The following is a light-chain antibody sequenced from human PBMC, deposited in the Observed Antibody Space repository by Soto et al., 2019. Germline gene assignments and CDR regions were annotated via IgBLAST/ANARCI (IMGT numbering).Light chain of an antibody. V-gene: IGLV2-14*03. CDR1: TNDIGRYEY. CDR3: SSYTDDTALI. CDR2: ENS. J-gene: IGLJ2*01. Sequence: QSALTQPASLSGSPGQSITISCTGSTNDIGRYEYVSWFQQHPGKVPKLLIYENSNRPSGVSARFSGSQSGNTASLTISGLRDEDEAHYYCSSYTDDTALIFGGGTKLTVL.